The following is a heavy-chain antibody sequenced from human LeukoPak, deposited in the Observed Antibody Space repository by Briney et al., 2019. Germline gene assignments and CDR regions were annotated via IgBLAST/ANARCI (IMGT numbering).Heavy chain of an antibody. CDR1: GGTFSSYT. D-gene: IGHD3-10*01. CDR3: ARDTTMVRGVIID. Sequence: ASVKVSCKASGGTFSSYTISWVRQAPGQGLEWMGWISAYNGNTNYAQKLQGRVTMTTDTSTSTAYMELRSLRSDDTAVYYCARDTTMVRGVIIDWGQGTLVTVSS. CDR2: ISAYNGNT. V-gene: IGHV1-18*01. J-gene: IGHJ4*02.